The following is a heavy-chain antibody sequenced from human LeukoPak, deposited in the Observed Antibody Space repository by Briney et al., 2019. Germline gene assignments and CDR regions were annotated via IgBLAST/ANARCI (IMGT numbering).Heavy chain of an antibody. CDR2: ISYDGSNK. CDR3: AKVGYGGNHAFDI. D-gene: IGHD4-23*01. CDR1: GFTFSSYA. J-gene: IGHJ3*02. V-gene: IGHV3-30-3*01. Sequence: GGSLRLSCAASGFTFSSYAMHWVRQAPGKGLEWVAVISYDGSNKYYADSVKGRFTISRDNSKNTLYLQMNSLRAEDTAVYYCAKVGYGGNHAFDIWGQGTMVTVSS.